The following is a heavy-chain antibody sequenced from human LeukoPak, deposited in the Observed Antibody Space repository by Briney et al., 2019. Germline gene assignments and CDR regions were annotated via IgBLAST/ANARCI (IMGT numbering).Heavy chain of an antibody. CDR2: INIYTGNT. D-gene: IGHD2-2*01. J-gene: IGHJ4*02. CDR1: GYTFTTYS. Sequence: GASVKVSCKASGYTFTTYSISWVRQAPGQGLEWMGWINIYTGNTNYAQTLQGRVTVTTDTSTNTAYMELRSLRSDDTAVYYCARESYCSTPSCSHDYWGQGTLVTVSS. V-gene: IGHV1-18*01. CDR3: ARESYCSTPSCSHDY.